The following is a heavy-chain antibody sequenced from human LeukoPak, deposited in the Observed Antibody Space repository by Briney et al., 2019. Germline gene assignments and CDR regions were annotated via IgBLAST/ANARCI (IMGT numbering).Heavy chain of an antibody. V-gene: IGHV3-30-3*01. J-gene: IGHJ4*02. CDR1: GFTFSSYA. CDR3: ARDRTYSDSSGYYLY. Sequence: GGSLRLSCAASGFTFSSYAMHWVRQAPGKGLEWVAVISFDGNNEYYADSVKGRFTISRDNSKNTLYLQMNSLRAEDTAVYHCARDRTYSDSSGYYLYWGQGTLVTVSS. D-gene: IGHD3-22*01. CDR2: ISFDGNNE.